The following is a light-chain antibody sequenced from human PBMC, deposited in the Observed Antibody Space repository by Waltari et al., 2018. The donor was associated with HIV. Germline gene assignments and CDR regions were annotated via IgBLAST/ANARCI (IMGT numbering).Light chain of an antibody. J-gene: IGLJ2*01. CDR2: RNN. V-gene: IGLV1-47*01. CDR1: SSNIGTNY. Sequence: QSVLTPPPSASGTPGQSVTIPCSGTSSNIGTNYVFWYQQFPGTAPNPLIYRNNKRPSGVPDRFSGSKSGTSASLAISGLRSDDEADYYCAAWDDTLTVVFGGGTKLTVL. CDR3: AAWDDTLTVV.